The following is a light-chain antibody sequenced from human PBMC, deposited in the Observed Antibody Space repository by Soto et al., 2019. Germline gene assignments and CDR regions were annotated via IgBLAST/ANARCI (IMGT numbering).Light chain of an antibody. CDR3: CSYAGSSTHVV. J-gene: IGLJ2*01. CDR2: EGS. Sequence: QSVLTQPASVSGSPGQSITISCTGTSSDVGSYNLVSWYRQHPGKAPKLMIYEGSKRPSGVSNRFSGSKSGNTASLTISGLQAEDEADYYCCSYAGSSTHVVFGGGTKLTVL. V-gene: IGLV2-23*01. CDR1: SSDVGSYNL.